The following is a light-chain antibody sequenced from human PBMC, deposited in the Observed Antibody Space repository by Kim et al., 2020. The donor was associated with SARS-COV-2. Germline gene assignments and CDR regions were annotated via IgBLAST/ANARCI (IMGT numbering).Light chain of an antibody. Sequence: SYELTQPPSVSVSPGQTASITCSGYKLGDKYVSWYQQKPGQSPGVVIYQDNQRPSGIPERFSGSNSGNTATLTISGTQAMDEADYYCQAWDWSTHNYV. CDR2: QDN. CDR1: KLGDKY. J-gene: IGLJ1*01. CDR3: QAWDWSTHNYV. V-gene: IGLV3-1*01.